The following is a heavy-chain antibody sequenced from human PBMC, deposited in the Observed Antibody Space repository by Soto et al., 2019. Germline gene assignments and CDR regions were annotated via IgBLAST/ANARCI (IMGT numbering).Heavy chain of an antibody. CDR1: GFTFSSYA. CDR3: ARDKLLIRGQQVVLNSYYGMDV. CDR2: ISYDGSNK. D-gene: IGHD6-13*01. Sequence: QVQLVESGGGVVQPGRSLRLSCAASGFTFSSYAMHWVRQAPGKGLEWVAVISYDGSNKYYADSVKGRFTISRDNSKNTLYLQMNSLRAEDTAVYYCARDKLLIRGQQVVLNSYYGMDVWGQGTTVTVSS. J-gene: IGHJ6*02. V-gene: IGHV3-30-3*01.